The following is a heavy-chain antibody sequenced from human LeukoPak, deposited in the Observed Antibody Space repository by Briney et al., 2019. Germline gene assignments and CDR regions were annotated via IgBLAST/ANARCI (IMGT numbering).Heavy chain of an antibody. CDR3: ARDRPTPYSSSSTRWFDP. CDR2: ICYSGST. CDR1: GGYVSSVRDY. V-gene: IGHV4-61*01. Sequence: SETLSLICTVSGGYVSSVRDYWSWTRQPPGKGLEWIGYICYSGSTNYNPYLKSRVTISVDTSKNQFSLKLSSVTAADTAVYYCARDRPTPYSSSSTRWFDPWGQGTLVTVSS. D-gene: IGHD6-13*01. J-gene: IGHJ5*02.